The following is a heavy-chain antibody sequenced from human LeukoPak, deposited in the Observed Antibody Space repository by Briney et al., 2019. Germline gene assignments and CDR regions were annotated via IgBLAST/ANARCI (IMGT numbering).Heavy chain of an antibody. V-gene: IGHV1-2*02. J-gene: IGHJ4*02. CDR3: ARDRVGSGWPRPFYFEF. CDR1: GYTFTGYY. Sequence: ASVKVSCKPSGYTFTGYYLHWVRHAPGQALEWMGWISPNTGATLYAQSFQGRVTMSRDTSISTAYLDLRSLRFDDTAVYYCARDRVGSGWPRPFYFEFWGQGTLVTVSS. CDR2: ISPNTGAT. D-gene: IGHD6-19*01.